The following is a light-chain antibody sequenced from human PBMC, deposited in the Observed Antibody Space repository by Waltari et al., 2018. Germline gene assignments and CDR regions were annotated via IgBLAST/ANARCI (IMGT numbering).Light chain of an antibody. CDR2: WAS. J-gene: IGKJ1*01. Sequence: DIVMTQSPDSLAVSLGERATINSKSSQSLLYNSNDKNYLAWYQQKPGQPPKLLIYWASTRHSGVPDRFSGSGSATDFTLTISSLQAEDVAVYYCQQYYSRRTFGQGTKIEIK. V-gene: IGKV4-1*01. CDR3: QQYYSRRT. CDR1: QSLLYNSNDKNY.